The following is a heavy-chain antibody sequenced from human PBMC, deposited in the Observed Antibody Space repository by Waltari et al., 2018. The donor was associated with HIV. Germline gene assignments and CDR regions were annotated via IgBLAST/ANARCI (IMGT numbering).Heavy chain of an antibody. Sequence: QLQLQESGPGLVKPSETLSLTCNVSGGSISSSSYYWGWIRQPPGKGLEWIGSIYYSGSTYYNPSLKSRVTISVDTSKNQFSLKLSSVTAADTAVYYCARQGRGSYFAYFDYWGQGTLVTVSS. V-gene: IGHV4-39*01. CDR3: ARQGRGSYFAYFDY. CDR2: IYYSGST. J-gene: IGHJ4*02. CDR1: GGSISSSSYY. D-gene: IGHD1-26*01.